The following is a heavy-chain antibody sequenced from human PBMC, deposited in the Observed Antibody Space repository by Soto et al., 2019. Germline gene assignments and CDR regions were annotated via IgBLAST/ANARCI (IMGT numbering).Heavy chain of an antibody. CDR1: GYTFTSYA. CDR2: INAGNGNT. V-gene: IGHV1-3*01. Sequence: GASVKVSCKASGYTFTSYAMHWVRQAPGQRLEWMGWINAGNGNTKYSQKFQGRVTMTEDTSTDTAYMELSSLRSEDTAVYYCATETPNGSSWYHSRFDYWGQGTLVTVSS. CDR3: ATETPNGSSWYHSRFDY. J-gene: IGHJ4*02. D-gene: IGHD6-13*01.